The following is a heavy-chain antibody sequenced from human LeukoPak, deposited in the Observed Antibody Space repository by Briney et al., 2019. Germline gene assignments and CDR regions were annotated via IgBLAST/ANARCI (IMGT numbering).Heavy chain of an antibody. D-gene: IGHD3-10*01. CDR3: AKDVYYYGSGSYYNPFDY. Sequence: GGSLRLSCAASGFTFSSYAMSWVRQAPGKGLEWVSAISGSGGSTYYADSVKGRFTISSDNSKNTLYLQMNSLRAEDTAVYYCAKDVYYYGSGSYYNPFDYWGQGTLVTVSS. CDR2: ISGSGGST. CDR1: GFTFSSYA. V-gene: IGHV3-23*01. J-gene: IGHJ4*02.